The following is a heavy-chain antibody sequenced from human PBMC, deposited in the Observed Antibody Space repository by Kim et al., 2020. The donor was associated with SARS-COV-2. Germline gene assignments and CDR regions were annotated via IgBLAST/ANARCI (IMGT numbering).Heavy chain of an antibody. CDR1: GGSISSYY. V-gene: IGHV4-4*07. CDR2: IYTSGST. Sequence: SETLSLTCTVSGGSISSYYWSWIRQPAGKGLEWIGRIYTSGSTNYNPSLKSRVTMSVDTSKNQFSLKLSSVTAADTAVYYCARDRTVLRYFDWFYYGMDVWGQGTTVTVS. J-gene: IGHJ6*02. D-gene: IGHD3-9*01. CDR3: ARDRTVLRYFDWFYYGMDV.